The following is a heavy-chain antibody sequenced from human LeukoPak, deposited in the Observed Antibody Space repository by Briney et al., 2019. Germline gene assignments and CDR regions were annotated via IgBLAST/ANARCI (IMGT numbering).Heavy chain of an antibody. CDR3: AKMVTGFPNWFDP. V-gene: IGHV3-33*06. CDR1: GFTFSSYG. D-gene: IGHD1-1*01. J-gene: IGHJ5*02. CDR2: IWYDGSNK. Sequence: GGSLRLSCAASGFTFSSYGMHWVRQAPGKGLEWVAVIWYDGSNKYYADSVKGRFTISRDNSENTLYLQMNSLRAEDTAVYYCAKMVTGFPNWFDPWGQGTLVTVSS.